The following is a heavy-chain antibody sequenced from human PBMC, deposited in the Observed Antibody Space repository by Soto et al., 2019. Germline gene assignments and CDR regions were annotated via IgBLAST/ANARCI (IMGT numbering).Heavy chain of an antibody. Sequence: QVQLQQWGAGLLKPSETLSLTCAVSGGSFSDFYWTWIRQLPGKGLEWIGEINHIGYTNYNPSLESRVAISVDTSKNLFSINLRSVTAADTAVYYCGPRGAVAPRGYWGQGTLVTVSS. CDR1: GGSFSDFY. CDR2: INHIGYT. CDR3: GPRGAVAPRGY. V-gene: IGHV4-34*02. D-gene: IGHD2-15*01. J-gene: IGHJ4*02.